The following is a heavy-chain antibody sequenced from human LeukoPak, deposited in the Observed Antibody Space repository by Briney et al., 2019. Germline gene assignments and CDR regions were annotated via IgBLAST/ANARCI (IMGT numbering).Heavy chain of an antibody. V-gene: IGHV1-69*13. CDR2: IIPILGTA. Sequence: SVKVSCKASGGTFSSYAISWVRQAPGQGLEWMGGIIPILGTANYAQKFQGRVTITADESTSTAYMELSSLRSEDTAVYYCARGRYCSSTSCYYFDYWGQGTLVTVSS. CDR1: GGTFSSYA. J-gene: IGHJ4*02. CDR3: ARGRYCSSTSCYYFDY. D-gene: IGHD2-2*01.